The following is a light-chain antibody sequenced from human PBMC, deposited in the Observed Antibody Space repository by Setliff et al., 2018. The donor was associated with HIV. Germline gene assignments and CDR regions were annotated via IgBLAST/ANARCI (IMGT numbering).Light chain of an antibody. CDR1: SSDIGSSNF. V-gene: IGLV2-14*03. CDR3: SSYTNSGTL. CDR2: NVD. Sequence: QSVLTQPASVSGSPGQSITISCTGTSSDIGSSNFVSWYQQHPGKAPKVMIYNVDKRPSGVSNRFSGSKSGNTASLTSSGLQTEDEADYYCSSYTNSGTLIGGGTKVTV. J-gene: IGLJ2*01.